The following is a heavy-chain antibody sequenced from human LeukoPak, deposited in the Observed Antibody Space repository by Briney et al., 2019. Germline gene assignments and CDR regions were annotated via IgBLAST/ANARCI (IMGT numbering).Heavy chain of an antibody. CDR1: GGSISSGSYY. J-gene: IGHJ2*01. V-gene: IGHV4-39*01. CDR2: IYYTGST. CDR3: ARLDWSNWCFDL. D-gene: IGHD3/OR15-3a*01. Sequence: PSETLSLTCAVSGGSISSGSYYWGWIRHPPGKGLEWIGSIYYTGSTYYNPSLKSRVTISVDTSKNQFSLNLSSVTAADTAVYYCARLDWSNWCFDLWGRGTLVIVSS.